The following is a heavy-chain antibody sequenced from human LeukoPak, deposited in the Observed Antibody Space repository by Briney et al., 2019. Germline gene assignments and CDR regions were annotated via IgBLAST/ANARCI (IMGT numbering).Heavy chain of an antibody. D-gene: IGHD2-15*01. CDR1: GYTFTSYG. CDR2: ISAYNGNT. V-gene: IGHV1-18*04. Sequence: ASVKVSCKASGYTFTSYGISWVRQAPGQGLEWMGWISAYNGNTNYAQKLQGRVTMTPDTSTSTAYMELRSLRSDDTAVYYCARDLGYCSGGSCYSSGLFDYWGQGTLVTVSS. CDR3: ARDLGYCSGGSCYSSGLFDY. J-gene: IGHJ4*02.